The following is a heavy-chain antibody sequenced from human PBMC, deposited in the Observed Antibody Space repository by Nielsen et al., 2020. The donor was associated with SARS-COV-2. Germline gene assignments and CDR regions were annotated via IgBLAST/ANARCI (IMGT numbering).Heavy chain of an antibody. Sequence: GGSLRLSCAASGFTFSSYGMHWVRQAPGKGLEWVAVISYDGSNKYYADSVKGRFTISRDNSKNTLYLQMNSLRAEDTAVYYCAKDHDFWSGYYDYWGQGTLVTVSS. D-gene: IGHD3-3*01. CDR1: GFTFSSYG. CDR3: AKDHDFWSGYYDY. CDR2: ISYDGSNK. V-gene: IGHV3-30*18. J-gene: IGHJ4*02.